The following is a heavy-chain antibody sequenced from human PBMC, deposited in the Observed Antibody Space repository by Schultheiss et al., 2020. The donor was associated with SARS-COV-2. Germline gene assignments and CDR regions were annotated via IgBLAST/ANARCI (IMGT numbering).Heavy chain of an antibody. CDR3: AREGPYIVATIHGSSPFDY. Sequence: GGSLRLSCAASGFTFSSYSMNWVRQAPGKGLEWVSSISSSSSYIYYADSVKGRFTISRDNSKNTLYLQMNSLRAEDTAVYYCAREGPYIVATIHGSSPFDYWGQGTLVTVSS. D-gene: IGHD5-12*01. CDR2: ISSSSSYI. CDR1: GFTFSSYS. V-gene: IGHV3-21*01. J-gene: IGHJ4*02.